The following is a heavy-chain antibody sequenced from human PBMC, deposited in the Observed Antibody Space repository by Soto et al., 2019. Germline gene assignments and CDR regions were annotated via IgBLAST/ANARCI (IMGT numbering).Heavy chain of an antibody. D-gene: IGHD2-15*01. J-gene: IGHJ3*02. CDR2: IIPIFGTA. Sequence: SVKVSCKASGGTFSSYAISWVRQAPGQGLEWMGGIIPIFGTANYAQKFQGRVTITADESTSTAYMELSSLRSEDTAVYYCARDLARYCSGGSCLYDAFDIWGQGTMVTV. V-gene: IGHV1-69*13. CDR3: ARDLARYCSGGSCLYDAFDI. CDR1: GGTFSSYA.